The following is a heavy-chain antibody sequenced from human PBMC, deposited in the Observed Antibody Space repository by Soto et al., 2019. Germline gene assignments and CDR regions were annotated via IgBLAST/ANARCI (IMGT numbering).Heavy chain of an antibody. J-gene: IGHJ5*01. V-gene: IGHV3-21*01. CDR1: GFTFSSYS. Sequence: EVQLVESGGGLVKPGGSLRLSCAASGFTFSSYSMNWVRQAPGKGLEWVSSISSSSSYIYYADSVKGRFTISRDNAKNSLYLQMSSLRAEEPGVYYCAREESLLGDSWGQGTLVTVSS. D-gene: IGHD2-15*01. CDR2: ISSSSSYI. CDR3: AREESLLGDS.